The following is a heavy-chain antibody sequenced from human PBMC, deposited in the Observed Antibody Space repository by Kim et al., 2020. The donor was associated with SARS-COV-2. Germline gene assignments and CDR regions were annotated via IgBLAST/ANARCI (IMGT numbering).Heavy chain of an antibody. Sequence: ASVKVSCKASGYTFTSYDINWVRQATGQGLEWMGWMNPNSGNTGYAQKFQGRVTMTRNTSISTAYMELSSLRSEDTAVYYCARGNQVRGVLRNNGNVGYWGQGTLVTVSS. CDR2: MNPNSGNT. CDR3: ARGNQVRGVLRNNGNVGY. J-gene: IGHJ4*02. CDR1: GYTFTSYD. V-gene: IGHV1-8*01. D-gene: IGHD3-10*01.